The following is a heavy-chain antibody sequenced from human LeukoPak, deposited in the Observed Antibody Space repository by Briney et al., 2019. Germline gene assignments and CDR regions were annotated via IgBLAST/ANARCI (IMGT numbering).Heavy chain of an antibody. CDR1: GGSFSGYY. Sequence: SETLSLTCAVYGGSFSGYYWSWIRQPPGKGLEWIGEINHSGSTNYNPSLTSRGTISVDTSKNQFSLKLSSVTAADTAVYYCARGANCSGGSCYPDTRFDPWGQGTLVTVSS. CDR3: ARGANCSGGSCYPDTRFDP. CDR2: INHSGST. D-gene: IGHD2-15*01. J-gene: IGHJ5*02. V-gene: IGHV4-34*01.